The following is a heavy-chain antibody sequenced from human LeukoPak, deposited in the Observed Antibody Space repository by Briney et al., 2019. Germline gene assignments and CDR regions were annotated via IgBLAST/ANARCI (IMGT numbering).Heavy chain of an antibody. D-gene: IGHD3-3*01. V-gene: IGHV1-18*01. CDR3: ARVEFWSGYTNWFDP. J-gene: IGHJ5*02. CDR2: ISAYNGNT. CDR1: GYTFTSYG. Sequence: GASVKVSCKASGYTFTSYGISWVRQAPGQGLEWMGWISAYNGNTNYAQKLQGRVTMTTDTSTSTAYMELRSLRSDDTAVYYCARVEFWSGYTNWFDPWGQGTLVTVSS.